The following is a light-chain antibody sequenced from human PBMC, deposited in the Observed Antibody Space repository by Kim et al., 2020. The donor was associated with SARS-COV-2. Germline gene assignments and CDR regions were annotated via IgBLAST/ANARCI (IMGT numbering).Light chain of an antibody. Sequence: ETVMTQSPVTLSVSPGERATLSCRASQSISIHLAWYQQKPGQAPRPLIFGASTRATGIPARFSGSGSGTEFTLTISSLQSEDFAVYYCQQYNSWPKTFGQGTKVDIK. J-gene: IGKJ1*01. CDR2: GAS. CDR1: QSISIH. V-gene: IGKV3-15*01. CDR3: QQYNSWPKT.